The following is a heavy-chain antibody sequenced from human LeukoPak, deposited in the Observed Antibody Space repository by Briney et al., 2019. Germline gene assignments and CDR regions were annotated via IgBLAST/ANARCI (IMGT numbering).Heavy chain of an antibody. Sequence: ASVKVSCKASGGTFSSYAISWVRQAPGQGLEWMGRIIPILGIANYAQKFQGRVTITADKSTSTAYMELSSLRSEDTAVYYCAKVLDDFWSGYYWGSPFDYWGQGTLVTVSS. CDR1: GGTFSSYA. CDR3: AKVLDDFWSGYYWGSPFDY. D-gene: IGHD3-3*01. CDR2: IIPILGIA. V-gene: IGHV1-69*04. J-gene: IGHJ4*02.